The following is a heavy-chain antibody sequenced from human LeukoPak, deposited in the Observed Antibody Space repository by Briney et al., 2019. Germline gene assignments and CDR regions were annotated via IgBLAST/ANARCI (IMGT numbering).Heavy chain of an antibody. V-gene: IGHV1-2*02. D-gene: IGHD3-9*01. Sequence: VASVKVSCKASGYTFTGYYIHWVRQAPGQGLEWMGWINPNSGGTNYAQKFQGRVTMTRDTSISTAYMDLSRLRSDDTAVYYCARVYVRYFDLLLGYWGQGTLVTVSS. CDR1: GYTFTGYY. J-gene: IGHJ4*02. CDR3: ARVYVRYFDLLLGY. CDR2: INPNSGGT.